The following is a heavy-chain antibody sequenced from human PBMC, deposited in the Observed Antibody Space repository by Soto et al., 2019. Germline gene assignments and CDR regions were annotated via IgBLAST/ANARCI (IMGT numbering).Heavy chain of an antibody. CDR2: IRSDSASSAI. CDR3: VVEGCRRTGGYSLDL. J-gene: IGHJ5*02. V-gene: IGHV3-73*01. CDR1: GFTFGGSP. D-gene: IGHD2-2*01. Sequence: EAQLVQSGGGLVQPGGSLQLSCAASGFTFGGSPVHWVRQASGKGLEWVGRIRSDSASSAIAYAASVRGRFTLSRDDSKNTAYLQVNSLEVEDTPLYYCVVEGCRRTGGYSLDLWGQGTLVNVSS.